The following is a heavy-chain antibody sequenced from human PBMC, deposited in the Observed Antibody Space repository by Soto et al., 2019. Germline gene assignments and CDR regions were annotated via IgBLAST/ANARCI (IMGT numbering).Heavy chain of an antibody. J-gene: IGHJ6*02. Sequence: SETLSLTCAVSGYSISSGNYWAWIRQPPGRGLEWIGSLYHIGSTHYNTSLKSRVTISVDTSKNHFSLELSSVTAADTAIYYCRSSTSCYDESCVDVWGQGTMVTV. CDR1: GYSISSGNY. CDR3: RSSTSCYDESCVDV. CDR2: LYHIGST. D-gene: IGHD2-2*01. V-gene: IGHV4-38-2*01.